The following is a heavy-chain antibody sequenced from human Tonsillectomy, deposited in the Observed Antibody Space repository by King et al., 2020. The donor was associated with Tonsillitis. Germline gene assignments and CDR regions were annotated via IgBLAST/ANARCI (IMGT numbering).Heavy chain of an antibody. CDR3: ARGGGYSGYVLDY. CDR1: GGSISSGGYS. CDR2: IYHSGST. J-gene: IGHJ4*02. V-gene: IGHV4-30-2*01. Sequence: QLQESGSGLVKPSQTLSLTCAVSGGSISSGGYSWNWIRQPPGKGLEWIGYIYHSGSTYYKSSLKSRVTISVDRSKNQLSLKLNSMTAADTAVYYCARGGGYSGYVLDYWGQGTLVTVSS. D-gene: IGHD5-12*01.